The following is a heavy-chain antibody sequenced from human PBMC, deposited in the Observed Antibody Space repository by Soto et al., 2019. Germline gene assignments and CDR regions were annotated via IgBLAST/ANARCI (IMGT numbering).Heavy chain of an antibody. V-gene: IGHV3-23*01. CDR2: ISGSGDTT. D-gene: IGHD1-26*01. CDR1: GLNFRSYA. Sequence: PGVLIRLSYTASGLNFRSYALSWVRQTPGKGLEWVSAISGSGDTTYYADSVKGRFTISRDNSKNTLYLQMNSLRAEDTAVYYCAKEQWEFLHWGQGSLVT. J-gene: IGHJ4*02. CDR3: AKEQWEFLH.